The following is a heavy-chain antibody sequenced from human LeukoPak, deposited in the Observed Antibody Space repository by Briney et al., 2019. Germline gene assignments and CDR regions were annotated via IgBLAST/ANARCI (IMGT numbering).Heavy chain of an antibody. D-gene: IGHD6-19*01. CDR1: GGSISSGGYS. V-gene: IGHV4-30-2*01. J-gene: IGHJ4*02. CDR3: ASRYSSGWRTIDY. Sequence: SETLSLTCAVSGGSISSGGYSWSWIRQPPGKGLEWIGYIYHSGSTYYNPSLKSRVTISVDRSKNQFSLKLSSVTAADTAVYYCASRYSSGWRTIDYWGQGTLVTVSS. CDR2: IYHSGST.